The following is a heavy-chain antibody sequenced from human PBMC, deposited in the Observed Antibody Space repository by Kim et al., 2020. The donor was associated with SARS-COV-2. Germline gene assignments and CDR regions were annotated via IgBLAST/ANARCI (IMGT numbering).Heavy chain of an antibody. CDR3: ARISDGSEIYSRFYYYARDV. D-gene: IGHD3-10*01. Sequence: GGSLRLSCAASGFIFSNYGMHWVRQAPGKGLEWVAVISYDGTKKYYANSVKGRFTISRDNSKNTLYLQMNSLRAEDTAVYYCARISDGSEIYSRFYYYARDVWRQETAVTVSS. CDR1: GFIFSNYG. J-gene: IGHJ6*02. CDR2: ISYDGTKK. V-gene: IGHV3-30*03.